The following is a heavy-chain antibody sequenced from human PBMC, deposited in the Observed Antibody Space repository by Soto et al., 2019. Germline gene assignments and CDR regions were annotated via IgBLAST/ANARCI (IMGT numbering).Heavy chain of an antibody. J-gene: IGHJ3*02. D-gene: IGHD2-2*01. V-gene: IGHV1-18*01. CDR2: ISAYNGNT. Sequence: QVQLVQSGAEVKKPGASVKVSCKASGYTFISYGINWVRQAPGQGLEWMGWISAYNGNTNYAQKLQGRVTITTDTTTSTASMELRRLRSYDTALYYCARDHLHLGYWISTICYFPYDIWCQGTMVTVSS. CDR3: ARDHLHLGYWISTICYFPYDI. CDR1: GYTFISYG.